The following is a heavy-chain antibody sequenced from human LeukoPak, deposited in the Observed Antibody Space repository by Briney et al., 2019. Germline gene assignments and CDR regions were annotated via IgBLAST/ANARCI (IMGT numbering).Heavy chain of an antibody. CDR3: ARGRIAVATCDY. D-gene: IGHD6-19*01. V-gene: IGHV4-34*01. Sequence: SETLSLTCAVYGGSFSGYYWSWMRQPPGKGLEWIGEINHSGSTNYNPSLKSRVTISVDTSKNQFSLKLSSVTAADTAVYYCARGRIAVATCDYWGQGTLVTVSS. CDR1: GGSFSGYY. J-gene: IGHJ4*02. CDR2: INHSGST.